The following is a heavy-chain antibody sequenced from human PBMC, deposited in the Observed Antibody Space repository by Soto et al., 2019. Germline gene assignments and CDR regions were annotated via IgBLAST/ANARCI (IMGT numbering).Heavy chain of an antibody. CDR3: ARQPTTGDTDLWFDP. Sequence: QLQLLESGPGLVKASETLSLTCNVSGGSISTSRSYWAWIRQPPGKGLEWLANLFYSGSTYYNPSLASRVTVSVDTSKTEFSLKLRSVTAADTAVYYCARQPTTGDTDLWFDPWGQGTLVTVSS. D-gene: IGHD2-21*01. CDR1: GGSISTSRSY. CDR2: LFYSGST. J-gene: IGHJ5*02. V-gene: IGHV4-39*01.